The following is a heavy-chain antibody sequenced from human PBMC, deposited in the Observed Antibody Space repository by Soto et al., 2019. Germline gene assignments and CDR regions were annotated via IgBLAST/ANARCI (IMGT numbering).Heavy chain of an antibody. D-gene: IGHD3-16*01. CDR2: ISRSSTGI. J-gene: IGHJ6*02. CDR1: GFTFSLYS. Sequence: EVQLVESGGGLVQHGGSLRLSCAASGFTFSLYSMSWVRQAPGKGLEWVSYISRSSTGIHYADSVKGRFTISRDDATNSMHLQMNSLRDGDTAVYYCAGAVTWGLDVWCQGTTVSISS. CDR3: AGAVTWGLDV. V-gene: IGHV3-48*02.